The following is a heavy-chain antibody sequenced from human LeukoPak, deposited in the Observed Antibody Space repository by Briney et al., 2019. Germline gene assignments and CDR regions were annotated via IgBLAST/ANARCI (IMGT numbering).Heavy chain of an antibody. CDR3: ARGVVYDSSGYYPYYFDY. J-gene: IGHJ4*02. CDR2: ISSSGSTI. Sequence: GGSLRLSCAASGFTFSSYEMNWVRQAPGKGLEWVSYISSSGSTIYYADSVKGRFTISRDNAKNSLYLQMNSLRAEDTAVYYCARGVVYDSSGYYPYYFDYWGQGTLVTVSS. V-gene: IGHV3-48*03. CDR1: GFTFSSYE. D-gene: IGHD3-22*01.